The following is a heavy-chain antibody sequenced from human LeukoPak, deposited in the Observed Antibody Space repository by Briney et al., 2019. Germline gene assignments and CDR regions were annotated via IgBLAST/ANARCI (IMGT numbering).Heavy chain of an antibody. Sequence: GGSLRLSCAASGFTFSSYAMHGVRQAPGKGLEWVAVISYDGSNKYYADSVKGRFTISRDNSKNTLYLQMNSLRAEDTAVYYCARDRLRCSSTSCLAYYFDYWGQGTLVTVSS. J-gene: IGHJ4*02. CDR1: GFTFSSYA. CDR3: ARDRLRCSSTSCLAYYFDY. D-gene: IGHD2-2*01. CDR2: ISYDGSNK. V-gene: IGHV3-30*01.